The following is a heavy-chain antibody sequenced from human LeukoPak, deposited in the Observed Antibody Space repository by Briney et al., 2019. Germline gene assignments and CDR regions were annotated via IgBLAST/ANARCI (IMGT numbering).Heavy chain of an antibody. Sequence: GSLRLSCAASGFTFSDYYMTWIRQAPGKGLEWVSYISSSGSTIYYADSVKGRFTISRDNAKKSLYMQMSSLRAEDTAVYYCARDCRDGYNCGDYWGQGTLVTVSS. V-gene: IGHV3-11*01. J-gene: IGHJ4*02. CDR1: GFTFSDYY. CDR3: ARDCRDGYNCGDY. D-gene: IGHD5-24*01. CDR2: ISSSGSTI.